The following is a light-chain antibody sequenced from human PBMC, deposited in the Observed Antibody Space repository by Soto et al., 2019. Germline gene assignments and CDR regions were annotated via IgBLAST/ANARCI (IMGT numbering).Light chain of an antibody. J-gene: IGLJ3*02. V-gene: IGLV1-51*01. CDR3: ATWDSAVSAGV. CDR1: SSNIGDNS. CDR2: DNN. Sequence: QSVLTQPPSMSAAPGQMVAISCSGTSSNIGDNSVSWYQHFPGTAPKVLIYDNNRRPSGIPDRFSGSKSGTSATRTIIGLHPGDEADYYCATWDSAVSAGVFGGGTKLTVL.